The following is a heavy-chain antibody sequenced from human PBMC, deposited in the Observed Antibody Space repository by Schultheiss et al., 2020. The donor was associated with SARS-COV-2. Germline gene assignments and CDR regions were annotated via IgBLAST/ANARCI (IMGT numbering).Heavy chain of an antibody. J-gene: IGHJ4*02. Sequence: GESLKISCVASGFTFSSYAMHWVRQAPGKGLEWVAVISYDGSNKYYADSVKGRFTISRDNSKNTLYLQMNSLRAEDTAVYYCASGNYTFDYWGQGTLVTVSS. CDR3: ASGNYTFDY. D-gene: IGHD1-7*01. V-gene: IGHV3-30*01. CDR2: ISYDGSNK. CDR1: GFTFSSYA.